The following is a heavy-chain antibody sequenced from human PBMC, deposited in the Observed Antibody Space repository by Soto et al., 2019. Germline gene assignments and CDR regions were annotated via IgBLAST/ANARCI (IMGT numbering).Heavy chain of an antibody. Sequence: PGGSLRLSCRASGFDFNNYWMHWVRQDPGKGLVWVSRINGDGSDTKYADSVKGRFTISRDNAKNTVYLQMNSLRAEDTAVYYCARDQTTGDWFDAWGQGTLVTV. D-gene: IGHD4-17*01. V-gene: IGHV3-74*03. CDR2: INGDGSDT. CDR3: ARDQTTGDWFDA. J-gene: IGHJ5*02. CDR1: GFDFNNYW.